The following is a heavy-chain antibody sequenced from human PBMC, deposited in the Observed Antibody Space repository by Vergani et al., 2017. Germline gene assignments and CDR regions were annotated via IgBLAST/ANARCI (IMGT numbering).Heavy chain of an antibody. V-gene: IGHV4-61*02. D-gene: IGHD3-10*01. CDR3: ARDYTYYYGSGSYYFDY. Sequence: QVQLQESGPGLVKPSQTLSLTCTVSGGSISSGSYYWSWIRQPAGKGLEWIGRIYHSGSTYYNPSLKSRVTMSVDTSKNQFSLKLSSVTAADTAVYYCARDYTYYYGSGSYYFDYWGQGTLVTVSS. CDR2: IYHSGST. CDR1: GGSISSGSYY. J-gene: IGHJ4*02.